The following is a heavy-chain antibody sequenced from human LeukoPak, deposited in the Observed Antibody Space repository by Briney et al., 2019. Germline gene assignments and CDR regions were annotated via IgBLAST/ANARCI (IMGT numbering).Heavy chain of an antibody. D-gene: IGHD4-23*01. CDR2: ISWNSGSI. Sequence: GGSLRLSCAASGFTFDDYAMHWVRQAPGKGLEWVSGISWNSGSIGYADSVKGRFTISRDNAKSSLYLQMNSLRAEDTALHYCAKDPDDYGGNSGYFDYWGQGTLVTVSS. CDR1: GFTFDDYA. J-gene: IGHJ4*02. V-gene: IGHV3-9*01. CDR3: AKDPDDYGGNSGYFDY.